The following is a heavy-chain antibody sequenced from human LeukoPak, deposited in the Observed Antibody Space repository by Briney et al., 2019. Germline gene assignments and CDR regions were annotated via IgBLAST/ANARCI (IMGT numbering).Heavy chain of an antibody. D-gene: IGHD3-22*01. CDR1: GFTFSSYA. Sequence: GGSLRLSCAASGFTFSSYAMNWVRQAPGKGLEWVSSISSSSSYIYYADSVKGRFTISRDNAKNSLYLQMNSLRAEDTAVYYCARDFSEDYYDSSGYYLGYWGQGTLVTVSS. CDR3: ARDFSEDYYDSSGYYLGY. CDR2: ISSSSSYI. J-gene: IGHJ4*02. V-gene: IGHV3-21*01.